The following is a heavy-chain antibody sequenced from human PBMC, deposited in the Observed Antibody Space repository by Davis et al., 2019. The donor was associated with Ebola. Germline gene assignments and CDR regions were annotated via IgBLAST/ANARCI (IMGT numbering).Heavy chain of an antibody. Sequence: PGGSLRLSCAASGFTVSSNYMSWVRQAPGKGLEWVSGIYSGGSTYYADSVKGRFTISRDNSKNTLYLQMNSLRAEDTAVYYCAREQPCGGSCYSFLDSWGQGTLVTVSS. V-gene: IGHV3-53*01. J-gene: IGHJ4*02. CDR2: IYSGGST. CDR3: AREQPCGGSCYSFLDS. D-gene: IGHD2-15*01. CDR1: GFTVSSNY.